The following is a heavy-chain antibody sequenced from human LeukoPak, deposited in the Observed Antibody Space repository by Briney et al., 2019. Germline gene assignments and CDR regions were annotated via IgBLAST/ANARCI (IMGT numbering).Heavy chain of an antibody. CDR1: GFTFSSYA. CDR3: AKGRYDSSGFNWAA. D-gene: IGHD3-22*01. CDR2: ISYDGSNK. J-gene: IGHJ4*02. V-gene: IGHV3-30-3*01. Sequence: PGGSLRLSCAASGFTFSSYAMHWVRQAPGKGLEWVAVISYDGSNKYYADSVKGRFTISRDNSKNTLYLQMNSLRAEDTAVYYCAKGRYDSSGFNWAAWGQGTLVTVSS.